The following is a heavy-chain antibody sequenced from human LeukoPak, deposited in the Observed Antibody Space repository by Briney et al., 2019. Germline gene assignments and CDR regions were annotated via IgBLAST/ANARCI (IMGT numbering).Heavy chain of an antibody. CDR3: AKELGEHGGNSGGWFDP. D-gene: IGHD4-23*01. Sequence: GGSLRLSCAASGFRFSSYAMSWVRQAPGKGLEWVSVISGDGGNTNYADSVKGRFTISRDNSKNTLFLQMNNLRDEDTAVYYCAKELGEHGGNSGGWFDPWGQGSQVTVFS. V-gene: IGHV3-23*01. CDR2: ISGDGGNT. J-gene: IGHJ5*02. CDR1: GFRFSSYA.